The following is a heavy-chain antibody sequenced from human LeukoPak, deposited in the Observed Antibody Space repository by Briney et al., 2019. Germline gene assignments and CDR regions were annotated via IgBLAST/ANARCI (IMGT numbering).Heavy chain of an antibody. V-gene: IGHV3-30*02. Sequence: PGGSPRLSCAASGFTFSSYWMSWVRQAPGKGLEWVAVIWYGGSNKYYADSVKGRFTISRDNSKNTLYLQMNSLRAEDTAVYYCAKDFFTGTFDYWGQGTLVTVSS. J-gene: IGHJ4*02. CDR3: AKDFFTGTFDY. CDR2: IWYGGSNK. D-gene: IGHD1-1*01. CDR1: GFTFSSYW.